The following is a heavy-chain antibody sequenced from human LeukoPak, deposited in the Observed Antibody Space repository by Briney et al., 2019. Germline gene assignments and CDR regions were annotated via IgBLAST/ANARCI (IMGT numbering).Heavy chain of an antibody. D-gene: IGHD1-26*01. CDR1: GFTFSSYG. Sequence: GGPLRLSCAASGFTFSSYGMHWVRQAPGKGLEWVAVISYDGSNKYYTDSVKGRFTISRDNSKNTLYLQMNSLRAEDTAVYYCAKGRGWEASYYYYYMDVWGKGTTVTISS. J-gene: IGHJ6*03. CDR3: AKGRGWEASYYYYYMDV. V-gene: IGHV3-30*18. CDR2: ISYDGSNK.